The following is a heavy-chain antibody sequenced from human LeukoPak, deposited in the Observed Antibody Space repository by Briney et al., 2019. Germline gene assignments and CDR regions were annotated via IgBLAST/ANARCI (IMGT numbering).Heavy chain of an antibody. CDR3: ARDDADGSSWTPYYYYYYMDV. CDR2: ISSNGGST. D-gene: IGHD6-13*01. V-gene: IGHV3-64*01. CDR1: GFTFSSYA. Sequence: GGSLRLSCAASGFTFSSYAMHWVRQAPGKGLEYVSAISSNGGSTYYANSVKGRFTISRDNSKNSLYLQMNSLRAEDTAVYYCARDDADGSSWTPYYYYYYMDVWGKGTTVTVSS. J-gene: IGHJ6*03.